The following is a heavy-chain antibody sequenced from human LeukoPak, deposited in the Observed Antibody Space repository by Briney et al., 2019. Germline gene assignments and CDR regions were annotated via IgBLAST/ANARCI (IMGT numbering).Heavy chain of an antibody. D-gene: IGHD3-10*01. CDR1: GFKFSSYS. V-gene: IGHV3-21*01. CDR2: ISSSSSYI. J-gene: IGHJ4*02. Sequence: PGGSLRLSCAASGFKFSSYSMNWVRQAPGKGLEWVSSISSSSSYIYYADSVKGRFTISRDNAKNSLYLQMNSLRAEDTAVYYCATFMTVVRESEYWGQGTLVTVSS. CDR3: ATFMTVVRESEY.